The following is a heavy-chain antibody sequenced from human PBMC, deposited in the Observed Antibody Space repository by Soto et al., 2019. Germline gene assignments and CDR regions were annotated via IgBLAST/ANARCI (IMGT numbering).Heavy chain of an antibody. CDR2: INPIFGTA. CDR1: GGTFSTYP. Sequence: VQLVQSGAEVKKPGSSVKVSCKASGGTFSTYPISWVRQAPGQGLEWMGGINPIFGTANYAQKLPGRVTITADESTTTAYMQLSSLRSDDTAVYYCARLRASNYEAYQHWGQGTLVTVSS. J-gene: IGHJ1*01. CDR3: ARLRASNYEAYQH. V-gene: IGHV1-69*12. D-gene: IGHD4-4*01.